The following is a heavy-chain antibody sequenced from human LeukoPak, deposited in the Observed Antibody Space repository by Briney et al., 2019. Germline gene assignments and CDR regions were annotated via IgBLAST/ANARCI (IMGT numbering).Heavy chain of an antibody. Sequence: SETPSLTCTVSGGSISSSSHYWGWIRQPPGKGLEWIGSVYYSGSTSYNPSLKSRVTISVDTSKNQFSLKLSSVTAADTAVYYCARVSALSRGWFDPWGQGTLVTVSS. CDR3: ARVSALSRGWFDP. D-gene: IGHD6-6*01. CDR2: VYYSGST. CDR1: GGSISSSSHY. V-gene: IGHV4-39*07. J-gene: IGHJ5*02.